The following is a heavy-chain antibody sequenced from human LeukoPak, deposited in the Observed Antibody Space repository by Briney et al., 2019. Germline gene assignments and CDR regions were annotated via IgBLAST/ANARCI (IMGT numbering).Heavy chain of an antibody. D-gene: IGHD6-6*01. CDR1: GGSISSLY. CDR2: IYYTGST. J-gene: IGHJ4*02. V-gene: IGHV4-59*08. CDR3: ARHRAYSSSSPFDY. Sequence: SETLSLTCSVSGGSISSLYWSWIRQPPGQGQEWNGYIYYTGSTNYNPSLKSRVTMFVDMSKNQFSLRLSSVTAADTAVYYCARHRAYSSSSPFDYWGQGTLVAVSS.